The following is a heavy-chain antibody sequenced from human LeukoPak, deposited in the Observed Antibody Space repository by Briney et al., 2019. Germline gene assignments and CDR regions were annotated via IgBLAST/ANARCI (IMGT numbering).Heavy chain of an antibody. Sequence: SETLSLTCTVSGGSISSGGYYWSWIRQPPGKGLEWIGYIYHSGSTYYNPSLKSRVTISVDRSKNQFSLKLSSVTAADTAVYYCARESRTNRIHLFWYWGQGTLVTVSS. D-gene: IGHD1-1*01. CDR2: IYHSGST. CDR3: ARESRTNRIHLFWY. J-gene: IGHJ4*02. CDR1: GGSISSGGYY. V-gene: IGHV4-30-2*01.